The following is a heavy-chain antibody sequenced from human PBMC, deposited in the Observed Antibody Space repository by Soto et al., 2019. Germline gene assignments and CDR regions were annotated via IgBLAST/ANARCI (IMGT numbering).Heavy chain of an antibody. V-gene: IGHV4-39*01. J-gene: IGHJ4*01. Sequence: PSETLSLTCTVSGDSISSSNYFWGWIRQPPGKRLEWIGTIFYSGSTYYNTSLKNRVTKSVDTSKNQFSLKLTSVTAADTAVYYCARLGDYYQAFDYWGHGALVTVSS. CDR2: IFYSGST. CDR3: ARLGDYYQAFDY. CDR1: GDSISSSNYF. D-gene: IGHD3-22*01.